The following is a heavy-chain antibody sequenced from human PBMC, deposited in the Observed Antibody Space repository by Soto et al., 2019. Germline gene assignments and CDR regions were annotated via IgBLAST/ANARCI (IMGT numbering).Heavy chain of an antibody. V-gene: IGHV4-30-4*01. CDR1: GVSISSRDYY. D-gene: IGHD2-2*01. CDR3: GVDCISTSCYFKEFDY. Sequence: SEPLPLTWTVSGVSISSRDYYLSWIRQPPGKGLEWIGYIYYSGSTYYNPSLKSRVTISVDTSKNQFSLKLSSVTAADTAVYYCGVDCISTSCYFKEFDYWGQGTLVTVSS. CDR2: IYYSGST. J-gene: IGHJ4*02.